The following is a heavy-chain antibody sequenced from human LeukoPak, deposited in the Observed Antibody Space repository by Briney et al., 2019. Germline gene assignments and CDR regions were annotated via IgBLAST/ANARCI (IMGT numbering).Heavy chain of an antibody. D-gene: IGHD3-10*01. J-gene: IGHJ4*02. Sequence: ASVKVSCKASGYTFTGYYMHWVRQAPGQGLEWMGWINPNSGGTNYAQKFQGRVTMTRDTSISTAYMELSRLRSDDTAVYYCASWRWGSGSYYKDYWGRGTLVTVSS. CDR1: GYTFTGYY. CDR2: INPNSGGT. V-gene: IGHV1-2*02. CDR3: ASWRWGSGSYYKDY.